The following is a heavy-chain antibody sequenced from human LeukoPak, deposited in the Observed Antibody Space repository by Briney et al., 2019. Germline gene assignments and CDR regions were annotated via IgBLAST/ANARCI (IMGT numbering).Heavy chain of an antibody. J-gene: IGHJ4*02. CDR2: VSGRDDST. Sequence: GGSLRLSCAASGFTFRNYAMSWVRQAPGKGLEWVSAVSGRDDSTYYADSVKGRFTISRDNSKITLYLQMNSLRAEDTAVYYCAKWGDYDILTGYYDSDYWGQGTLVTVSS. CDR3: AKWGDYDILTGYYDSDY. D-gene: IGHD3-9*01. V-gene: IGHV3-23*01. CDR1: GFTFRNYA.